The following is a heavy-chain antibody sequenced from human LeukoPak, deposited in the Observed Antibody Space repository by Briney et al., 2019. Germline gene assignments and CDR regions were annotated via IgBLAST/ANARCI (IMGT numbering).Heavy chain of an antibody. CDR2: INHSGSTS. CDR1: GESFSGYF. J-gene: IGHJ5*02. V-gene: IGHV4-34*01. D-gene: IGHD6-19*01. CDR3: ARDPSSSGWYASFDP. Sequence: SETLSLTCAVYGESFSGYFWNWIRQPPGKGLEWIGEINHSGSTSNHNPSLKSRVTMSVDTSKNQFSLKLSSVTAADTAVYYCARDPSSSGWYASFDPWGQGTLVTVSS.